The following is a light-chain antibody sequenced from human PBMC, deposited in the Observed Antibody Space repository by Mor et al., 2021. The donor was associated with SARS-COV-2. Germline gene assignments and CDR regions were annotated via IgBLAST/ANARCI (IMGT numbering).Light chain of an antibody. CDR1: HSISTW. CDR2: KAS. V-gene: IGKV1-5*03. CDR3: QQYNSYPLT. Sequence: VTITCRASHSISTWLAWFQQTPGKPPKLLIYKASNLESGVPSRFSGSGSGTDFSLSISSLQPDDFATYFCQQYNSYPLTFGGGTKVEVK. J-gene: IGKJ4*01.